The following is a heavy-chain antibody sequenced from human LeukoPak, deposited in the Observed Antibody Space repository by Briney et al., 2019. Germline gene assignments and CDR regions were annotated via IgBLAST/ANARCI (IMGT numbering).Heavy chain of an antibody. CDR3: ARSARSGSYSIVHV. J-gene: IGHJ6*04. D-gene: IGHD1-26*01. CDR2: IYTSGST. Sequence: SETLSLTCTVSGGSISSYYWSWIRQPAGKALEWIGRIYTSGSTNYNPSLKSRVTLSVDASKNQFSLRLSSVTAADTAVYYCARSARSGSYSIVHVWGKGATVTVSS. CDR1: GGSISSYY. V-gene: IGHV4-4*07.